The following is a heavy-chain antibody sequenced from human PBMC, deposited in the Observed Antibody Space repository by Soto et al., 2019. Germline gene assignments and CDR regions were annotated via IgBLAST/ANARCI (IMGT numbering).Heavy chain of an antibody. D-gene: IGHD6-13*01. CDR3: ARALFIAAAGTGWFDP. CDR2: IYYSGST. CDR1: GGSISSYY. J-gene: IGHJ5*02. V-gene: IGHV4-59*01. Sequence: SETLSLTCTVSGGSISSYYWSWIRQPPGKGLEWIGYIYYSGSTNYNPSLKSRVTISVDTSKNQFSLKLSSVTAADTAVYYCARALFIAAAGTGWFDPWGQGTLVTVSS.